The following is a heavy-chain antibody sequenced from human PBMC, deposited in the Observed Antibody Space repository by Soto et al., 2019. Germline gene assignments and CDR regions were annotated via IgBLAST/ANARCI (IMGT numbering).Heavy chain of an antibody. D-gene: IGHD5-18*01. CDR2: IYYRGST. J-gene: IGHJ5*02. Sequence: QVQLQESGPGLVKASETLSLTCTVSGGSVSSGDYYWSWIRQPPGKGLEWIGNIYYRGSTNYNPSLKSRATISVDTSKNPFSLKVSSVTAADTAVYYCAIIPVDTSMIYWFDPWGQGTLVTVSS. CDR1: GGSVSSGDYY. V-gene: IGHV4-61*08. CDR3: AIIPVDTSMIYWFDP.